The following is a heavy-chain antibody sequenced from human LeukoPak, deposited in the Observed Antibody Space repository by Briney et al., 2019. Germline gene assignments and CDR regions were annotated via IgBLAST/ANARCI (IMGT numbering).Heavy chain of an antibody. J-gene: IGHJ4*02. Sequence: GGSLRLSCAASGFIFSSYDMHWVRQAPGKGLEWVSYISSGGDTIYYADSVKGRFTISSDNAKNSLHLQMSSLRAEDTAVYYCARSREKYYYDSSGPNVGYWGQGTLVTVSS. CDR1: GFIFSSYD. V-gene: IGHV3-48*03. D-gene: IGHD3-22*01. CDR2: ISSGGDTI. CDR3: ARSREKYYYDSSGPNVGY.